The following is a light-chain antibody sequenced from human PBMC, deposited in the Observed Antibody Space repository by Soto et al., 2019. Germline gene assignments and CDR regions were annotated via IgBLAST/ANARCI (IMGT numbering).Light chain of an antibody. CDR3: QKYNSWPPYT. V-gene: IGKV3-15*01. J-gene: IGKJ2*01. Sequence: EIVMTQSPATLSVSPGERVILSCRASESVNNNLAWYQQKPGQSPRLLIYGATTRATGIPARFSASGSGTEFTLTISSLQSEDVAVYYCQKYNSWPPYTFGQGTKLEIK. CDR1: ESVNNN. CDR2: GAT.